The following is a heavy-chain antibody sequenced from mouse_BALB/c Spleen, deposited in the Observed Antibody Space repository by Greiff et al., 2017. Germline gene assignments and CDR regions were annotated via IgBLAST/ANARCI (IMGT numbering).Heavy chain of an antibody. D-gene: IGHD1-1*01. CDR3: AHYGSSYWYFDV. CDR1: GFTFSSYG. J-gene: IGHJ1*01. CDR2: INSNGGST. Sequence: DVQLQESGGGLVQPGGSLKLSCAASGFTFSSYGMSWVRQTPDKRLELVATINSNGGSTYYPDSVKGRFTISRDNAKNTLYLQMSSLKSEDTAMYYCAHYGSSYWYFDVWGAGTTVTVSS. V-gene: IGHV5-6-3*01.